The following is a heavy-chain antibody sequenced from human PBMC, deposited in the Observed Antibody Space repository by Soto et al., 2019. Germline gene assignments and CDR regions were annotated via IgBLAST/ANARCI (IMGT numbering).Heavy chain of an antibody. D-gene: IGHD2-21*02. J-gene: IGHJ4*02. Sequence: GGSLRLSCAASGFTFSSYGMHWVRQAPGKGLEWVAVMSYDGSNKYYADSVKGRFTISRDNSKNTLYLQMNSLRAEDTAVYYCAKAYGGNSAPNYWGQGTLVTVSS. CDR1: GFTFSSYG. CDR2: MSYDGSNK. CDR3: AKAYGGNSAPNY. V-gene: IGHV3-30*18.